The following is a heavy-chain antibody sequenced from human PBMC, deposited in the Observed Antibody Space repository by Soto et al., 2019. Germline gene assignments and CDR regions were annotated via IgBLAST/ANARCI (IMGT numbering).Heavy chain of an antibody. CDR2: IYYSGST. J-gene: IGHJ6*03. CDR3: ARHTGGGDYYYYYYYYMDV. Sequence: SETLSRTCTVSGGSISSSSYYWGWIRLPPGKGLEWIGSIYYSGSTYYNPSLKSRVTISVDTSKNQFSLKLSSVTAADTAVYYCARHTGGGDYYYYYYYYMDVWGKGTTVTVSS. V-gene: IGHV4-39*01. CDR1: GGSISSSSYY. D-gene: IGHD2-21*02.